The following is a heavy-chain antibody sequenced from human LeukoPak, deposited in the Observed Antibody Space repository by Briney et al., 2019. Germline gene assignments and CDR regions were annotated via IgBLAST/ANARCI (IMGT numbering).Heavy chain of an antibody. D-gene: IGHD3-22*01. J-gene: IGHJ4*02. CDR3: ARDPSNSSGYHAHFDS. CDR1: GYTFSHHG. CDR2: ISCYNGDT. V-gene: IGHV1-18*01. Sequence: GASVKASCKASGYTFSHHGISWVRQAPGQGLEWMGWISCYNGDTMYAQNVQGRVTMTTDTSTRTAYMELRSLRSDDTAMYYCARDPSNSSGYHAHFDSWGQGTLVTVSS.